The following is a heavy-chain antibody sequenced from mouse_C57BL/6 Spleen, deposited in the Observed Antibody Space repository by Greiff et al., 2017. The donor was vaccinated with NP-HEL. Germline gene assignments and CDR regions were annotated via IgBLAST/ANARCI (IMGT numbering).Heavy chain of an antibody. D-gene: IGHD1-1*01. J-gene: IGHJ1*03. CDR1: GFTFSSYG. Sequence: EVQGVESGGDLVKPGGSLKLSCAASGFTFSSYGMSWVRQTPDKRLEWVATISSGGSYTYYPDSVKGRFTISRDNAKNTLYLQMSSLKSEDTAMYYCARHRYYGSSYWYFDVWGTGTTVTVSS. V-gene: IGHV5-6*01. CDR2: ISSGGSYT. CDR3: ARHRYYGSSYWYFDV.